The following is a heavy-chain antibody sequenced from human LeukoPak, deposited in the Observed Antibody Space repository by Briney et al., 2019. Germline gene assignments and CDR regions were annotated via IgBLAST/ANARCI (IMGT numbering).Heavy chain of an antibody. CDR2: VWNDGSNK. V-gene: IGHV3-33*01. J-gene: IGHJ4*02. D-gene: IGHD3-10*01. Sequence: TLSLTCAASGFTINSNSRERLGPGPRKGRLGGVGVWNDGSNKYYEHPVKGRFTISRDTSKNNLYLKMNSLTAADTAYYYCAREAEELLGFGELADSWGQGTLVTVSS. CDR3: AREAEELLGFGELADS. CDR1: GFTINSNS.